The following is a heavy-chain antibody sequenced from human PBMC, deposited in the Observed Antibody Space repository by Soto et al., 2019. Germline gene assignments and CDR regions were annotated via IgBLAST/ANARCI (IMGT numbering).Heavy chain of an antibody. CDR2: IIPIFGTA. J-gene: IGHJ4*02. CDR1: GGTFSSYA. Sequence: SVKVSCKASGGTFSSYAISWVRQAPGQGLEWMGGIIPIFGTANYAQKFQGRVTITADESTSTAYMELSSLRSEDTAVYYCARPANKYYYDSSGYYFDYWGQGTLVTVSS. V-gene: IGHV1-69*13. CDR3: ARPANKYYYDSSGYYFDY. D-gene: IGHD3-22*01.